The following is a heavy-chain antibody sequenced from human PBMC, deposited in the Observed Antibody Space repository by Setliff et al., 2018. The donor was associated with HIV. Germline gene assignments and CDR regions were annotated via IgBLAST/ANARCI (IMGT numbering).Heavy chain of an antibody. D-gene: IGHD6-13*01. CDR3: ARSSSSWSGWFDP. V-gene: IGHV4-4*07. Sequence: SETLSLTCTVSDGSISTYYWSWIRQPAGKGLEWIGRIYTSGTTNYNPSLKSRVTISVDTSKNQFSLKLSSVTAADTAVYYCARSSSSWSGWFDPWGQGTLVTVSS. J-gene: IGHJ5*02. CDR1: DGSISTYY. CDR2: IYTSGTT.